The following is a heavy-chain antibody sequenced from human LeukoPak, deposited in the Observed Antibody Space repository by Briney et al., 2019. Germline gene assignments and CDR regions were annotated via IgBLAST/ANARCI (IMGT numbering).Heavy chain of an antibody. CDR2: IKQDGSEK. D-gene: IGHD2-21*01. CDR3: ARYCGGDCYGMDV. J-gene: IGHJ6*02. V-gene: IGHV3-7*01. Sequence: RAGGSLRLSCTASEFTFSSYWMSWVRQAPGKGLEWVANIKQDGSEKDYVDSVKGRFTISRGNAKNSLYLQMNNLRAEDTAVYYCARYCGGDCYGMDVWGQGTTVTVSS. CDR1: EFTFSSYW.